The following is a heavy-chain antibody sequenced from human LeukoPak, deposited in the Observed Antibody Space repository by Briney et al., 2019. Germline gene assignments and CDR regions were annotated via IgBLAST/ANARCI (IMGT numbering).Heavy chain of an antibody. J-gene: IGHJ4*02. CDR2: ISRTSEYI. CDR1: GFSFSIYF. D-gene: IGHD3-16*01. V-gene: IGHV3-21*01. Sequence: GGSLRLSCAASGFSFSIYFMNWVRQAPGKGLEWVSSISRTSEYIHYADSVRGRFAISRDNAKNSVYLQMNSLRAEDTAVYFCAGGGDFDYWGQGILVTVSS. CDR3: AGGGDFDY.